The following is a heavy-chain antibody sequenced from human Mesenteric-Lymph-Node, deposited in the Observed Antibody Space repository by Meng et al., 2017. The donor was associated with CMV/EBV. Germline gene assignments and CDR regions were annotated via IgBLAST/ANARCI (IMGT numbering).Heavy chain of an antibody. J-gene: IGHJ4*02. D-gene: IGHD2-2*01. Sequence: RGSLRLSCAASGFTFSSYTMTWLRQAPGKGLEWVSSISSSSSYIYYADSVKGRFTISRDNAKNSLYLQMNSLRAEDTAVYYCVRADPTKKSSSTSCLDYWGQGTLVTVSS. CDR1: GFTFSSYT. CDR3: VRADPTKKSSSTSCLDY. V-gene: IGHV3-21*01. CDR2: ISSSSSYI.